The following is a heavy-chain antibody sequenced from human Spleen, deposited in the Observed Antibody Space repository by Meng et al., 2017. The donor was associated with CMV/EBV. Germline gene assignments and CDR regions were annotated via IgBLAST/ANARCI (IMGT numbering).Heavy chain of an antibody. CDR1: GVSIRLSNF. V-gene: IGHV4-4*02. CDR2: IYHSGST. D-gene: IGHD2-21*02. J-gene: IGHJ4*02. Sequence: QVQLQESGPGLVKPSGTLSLTCAVSGVSIRLSNFWTWVRQVPGKGLEWIGEIYHSGSTNYNPSLKSRVTISVDKFKNQFSLKLGSVTAADTAVYYCARIERRRILKYCGSDCSTTDYWGQGTLVTVSS. CDR3: ARIERRRILKYCGSDCSTTDY.